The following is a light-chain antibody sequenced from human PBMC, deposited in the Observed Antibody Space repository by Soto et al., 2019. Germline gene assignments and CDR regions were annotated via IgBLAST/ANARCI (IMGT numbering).Light chain of an antibody. V-gene: IGLV1-51*01. CDR1: SFNIGNNY. CDR3: GAGACMLNPYI. Sequence: QSVLTQLPSVSAAPGQKVIISCSGSSFNIGNNYVSWYQQLPGTASKLLIYDNNKRPSGIHDRLSGSKSGTSATLAITGLQSMDEADYNWGAGACMLNPYIFGKATKVNV. CDR2: DNN. J-gene: IGLJ1*01.